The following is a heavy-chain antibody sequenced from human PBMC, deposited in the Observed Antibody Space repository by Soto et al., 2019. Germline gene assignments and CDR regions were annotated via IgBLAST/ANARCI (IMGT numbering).Heavy chain of an antibody. CDR1: GGSISSYY. D-gene: IGHD5-18*01. V-gene: IGHV4-59*01. Sequence: SETLSLTCTVSGGSISSYYWSWIRQPPGKGLEWIGYIHYSGSTNSISSLKSRVTISVDTSKNQFSLKLNSVTSADTAVYYCARAGYSYSSGYYFDFWGQGALVTVSS. J-gene: IGHJ4*02. CDR2: IHYSGST. CDR3: ARAGYSYSSGYYFDF.